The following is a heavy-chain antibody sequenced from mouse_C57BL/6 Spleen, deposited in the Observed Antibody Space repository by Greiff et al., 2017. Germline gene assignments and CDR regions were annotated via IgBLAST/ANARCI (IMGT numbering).Heavy chain of an antibody. CDR1: GFTFTDYY. D-gene: IGHD2-5*01. CDR3: AIYMSKNVSNGYFDV. Sequence: EVQVVESGGGLVQPGGSLSLSCAASGFTFTDYYMSWVRQPPGKALEWLGFIRNKANGYTTEYSASVKGRFTISRDNSQSVLYLQMNDLRAKAIATYYCAIYMSKNVSNGYFDVWGTGTTVTVSA. CDR2: IRNKANGYTT. J-gene: IGHJ1*03. V-gene: IGHV7-3*01.